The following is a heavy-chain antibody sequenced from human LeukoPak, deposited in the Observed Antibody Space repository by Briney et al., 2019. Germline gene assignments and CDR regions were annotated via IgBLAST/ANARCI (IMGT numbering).Heavy chain of an antibody. CDR2: IGASGDST. J-gene: IGHJ4*02. CDR3: ARPASGWYIFDC. V-gene: IGHV3-23*01. D-gene: IGHD6-19*01. CDR1: GFIFSSYA. Sequence: GSLRLSCAASGFIFSSYAMGWVRQAPGKGLEWVSGIGASGDSTYYADSVKGRFTISRDNSKNTVYLQMNSLRAEDTAIYYCARPASGWYIFDCWGQGTLVTVSS.